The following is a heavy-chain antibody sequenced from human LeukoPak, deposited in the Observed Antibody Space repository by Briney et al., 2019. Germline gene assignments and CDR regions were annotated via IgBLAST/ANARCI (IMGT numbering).Heavy chain of an antibody. J-gene: IGHJ2*01. CDR1: GGSISSYY. V-gene: IGHV4-59*01. CDR2: IYYSGST. Sequence: SETLSLTCTVSGGSISSYYWSWIRQPPGKGLEWIGYIYYSGSTNYNPSLKSRVTISVDTSKNQFSLKLSSVTAADTAVYYCARVYYSNSFDYWYFDLWGRGTLVTVSS. CDR3: ARVYYSNSFDYWYFDL. D-gene: IGHD6-13*01.